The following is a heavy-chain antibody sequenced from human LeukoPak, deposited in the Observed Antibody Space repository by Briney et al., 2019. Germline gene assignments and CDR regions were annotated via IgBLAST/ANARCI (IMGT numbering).Heavy chain of an antibody. D-gene: IGHD5-12*01. CDR1: GGTFSSYA. Sequence: ASVKVSCKASGGTFSSYAISWVRQAPGQGLEWMGGIIPIFGTANYAQKFRGRVTITTDESTSTAYMELSSLRSEDTAVYYCARSGIVATITYFDYWGQGTLVTVSS. J-gene: IGHJ4*02. CDR2: IIPIFGTA. V-gene: IGHV1-69*05. CDR3: ARSGIVATITYFDY.